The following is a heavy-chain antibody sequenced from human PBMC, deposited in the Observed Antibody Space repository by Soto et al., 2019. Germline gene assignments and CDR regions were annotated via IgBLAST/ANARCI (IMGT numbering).Heavy chain of an antibody. Sequence: QLQLQESGPGLVKPSETLSLTYNVSGGSISSSRSYWAWFRQPPGKELEWIANIFYAGNTYYNPSLKSRVTVSVDTSKNLFSPKLDSVTAADTAFYYCARQAAAPGIDLWFDPWGQGTLVTVSS. D-gene: IGHD6-13*01. CDR1: GGSISSSRSY. J-gene: IGHJ5*02. CDR2: IFYAGNT. V-gene: IGHV4-39*01. CDR3: ARQAAAPGIDLWFDP.